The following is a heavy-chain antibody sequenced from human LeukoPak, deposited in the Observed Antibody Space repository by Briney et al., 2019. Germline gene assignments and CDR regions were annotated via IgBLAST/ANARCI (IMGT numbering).Heavy chain of an antibody. D-gene: IGHD3-22*01. V-gene: IGHV1-2*02. CDR1: GYTFTGYY. CDR3: ARGHGSSGYYSGY. Sequence: ASVKVSRKASGYTFTGYYLHWVRQAPGQGLEWMGWINPNSGGTNYAQKFQGRVTMTRDTSITTAYMELSRLRSDDTAVYYCARGHGSSGYYSGYWGQGTLVTVSS. J-gene: IGHJ4*02. CDR2: INPNSGGT.